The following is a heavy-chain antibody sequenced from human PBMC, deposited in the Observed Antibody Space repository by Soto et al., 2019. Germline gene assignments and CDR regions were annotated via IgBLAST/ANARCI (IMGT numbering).Heavy chain of an antibody. D-gene: IGHD3-22*01. J-gene: IGHJ3*02. CDR1: GFTFTSHA. Sequence: EVQLLESGGGLVQPGGSLRLSCVASGFTFTSHAMSWVRQAPGKGLEWVSGISNSGDSTNYADSVKGRFTITRDSSKNTVYLQVSILRAKDTAVDHGAKIRGYYDAESRWDALGIWGQGTMVTVSS. CDR2: ISNSGDST. CDR3: AKIRGYYDAESRWDALGI. V-gene: IGHV3-23*01.